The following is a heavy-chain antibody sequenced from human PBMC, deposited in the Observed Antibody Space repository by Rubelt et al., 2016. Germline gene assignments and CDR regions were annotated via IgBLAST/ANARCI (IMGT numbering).Heavy chain of an antibody. CDR1: GFSFRNFG. V-gene: IGHV3-33*06. J-gene: IGHJ4*02. CDR2: IWYDGSNK. CDR3: AKDSSGYYTTFDH. D-gene: IGHD3-22*01. Sequence: GGGVVQPGRSLRLSCAASGFSFRNFGMHWVRQAPGKGLDWVAVIWYDGSNKYYADSVKGRFTISRDNSKNTLDLQMNSLRHDDTAVYYCAKDSSGYYTTFDHWGQGTLVTVSS.